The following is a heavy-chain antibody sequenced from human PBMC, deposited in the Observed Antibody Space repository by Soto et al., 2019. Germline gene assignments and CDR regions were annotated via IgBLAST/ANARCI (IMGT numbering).Heavy chain of an antibody. CDR3: AKNGRYIWGSYRYYYYYMDV. D-gene: IGHD3-16*02. CDR2: ISGSGGST. J-gene: IGHJ6*03. Sequence: GGSLRLSCAASGFTFSSYAMSWVRQAPGKGLEWVSAISGSGGSTYYADSVKGRFTISRDNSKNTLYLQMNSLRAEDTAVYYCAKNGRYIWGSYRYYYYYMDVWGKGTTVTVSS. V-gene: IGHV3-23*01. CDR1: GFTFSSYA.